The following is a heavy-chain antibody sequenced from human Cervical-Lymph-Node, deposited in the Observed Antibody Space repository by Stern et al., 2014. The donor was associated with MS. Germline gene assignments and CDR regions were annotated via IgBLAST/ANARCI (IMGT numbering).Heavy chain of an antibody. V-gene: IGHV3-21*01. CDR3: ARDLRVPTTVTSDG. CDR1: GFTFSSHT. J-gene: IGHJ4*02. Sequence: EDQLVESGGGLVKPGGSLRLSCAASGFTFSSHTMNWVRQAPGKGLEWVSCISSGSTYIYYADSVKGRFTISRDNAKNSLYLQMNSLRAEDTAVYYCARDLRVPTTVTSDGWGQGTLVTVSS. CDR2: ISSGSTYI. D-gene: IGHD4-17*01.